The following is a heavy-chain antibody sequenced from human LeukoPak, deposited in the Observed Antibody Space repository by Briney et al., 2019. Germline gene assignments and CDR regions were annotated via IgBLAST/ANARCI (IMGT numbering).Heavy chain of an antibody. CDR2: ISFDGNNK. J-gene: IGHJ4*02. V-gene: IGHV3-30-3*01. Sequence: GGSLRLSSVASGFTFTTYALHWVRQAPGKGLEWVAVISFDGNNKSYAASVKGRVTISRDKSTNTLYLQMSSVRAEDTAVYYCARDHGSSGWYETVDYWGQGPLVTVSS. D-gene: IGHD6-19*01. CDR1: GFTFTTYA. CDR3: ARDHGSSGWYETVDY.